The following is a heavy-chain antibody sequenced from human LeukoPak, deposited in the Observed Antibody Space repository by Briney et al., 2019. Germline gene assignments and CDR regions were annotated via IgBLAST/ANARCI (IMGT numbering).Heavy chain of an antibody. D-gene: IGHD1-26*01. V-gene: IGHV4-34*01. CDR1: GASFSGYY. Sequence: SETLSLTCAVSGASFSGYYWSWIRQPPGKGLEWIGEINHRGSTNYNPSLKSRVTISVDTSKNQFSLKLSSVTVADTAVYYCARGGGNYYMDVWNKGTTVTVSS. CDR2: INHRGST. J-gene: IGHJ6*03. CDR3: ARGGGNYYMDV.